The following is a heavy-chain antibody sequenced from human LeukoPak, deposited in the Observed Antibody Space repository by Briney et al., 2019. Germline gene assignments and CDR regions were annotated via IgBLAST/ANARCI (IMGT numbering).Heavy chain of an antibody. J-gene: IGHJ4*02. CDR3: AAHPYGSGRDY. CDR2: IYTSGST. Sequence: PSETLSLTCTVSGGSISSSSYYWSWIRQPAGKGLEWIGRIYTSGSTNYNSSLKSRVTMSVDTSKNQFSLKLSSVTAADTAVYYCAAHPYGSGRDYWGQGTLVTVSS. D-gene: IGHD3-10*01. CDR1: GGSISSSSYY. V-gene: IGHV4-61*02.